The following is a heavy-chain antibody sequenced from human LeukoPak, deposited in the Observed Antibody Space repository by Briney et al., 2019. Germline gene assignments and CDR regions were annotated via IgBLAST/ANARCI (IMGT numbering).Heavy chain of an antibody. CDR1: GGSISSGDYY. CDR3: ARDRSYGDYVFEDAFDI. CDR2: IYYSGST. V-gene: IGHV4-30-4*01. D-gene: IGHD4-17*01. J-gene: IGHJ3*02. Sequence: SETLSLTCTVSGGSISSGDYYWSWVRQPPGKGLEWIGYIYYSGSTYYNPSLKSRVTISVDTSKNQFSLKLSSVTAADTAVYYCARDRSYGDYVFEDAFDIWGQGTMVTVSS.